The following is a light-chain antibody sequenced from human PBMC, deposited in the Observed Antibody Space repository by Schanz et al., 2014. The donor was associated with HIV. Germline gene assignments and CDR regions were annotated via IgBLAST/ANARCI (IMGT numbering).Light chain of an antibody. V-gene: IGKV1-39*01. CDR2: SAS. J-gene: IGKJ4*01. CDR3: QQANSFPLT. Sequence: IQMTQSPSSLSASVGDRVTITCRASQSVSWFLNWYQQKPGKAPKLLIYSASNLQSGVPSRFSGSGSGTDFTLTISSLQLEDSATYYCQQANSFPLTFGGGTKVEIK. CDR1: QSVSWF.